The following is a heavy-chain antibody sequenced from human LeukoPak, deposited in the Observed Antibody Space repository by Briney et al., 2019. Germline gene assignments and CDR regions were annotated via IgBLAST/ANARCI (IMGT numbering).Heavy chain of an antibody. Sequence: ASVKVSCKASGYTFTGYYMHWVRQAPGQGLEWMGWINPNRGGTNYAQKFQGRVTMTRDTSISTAYMELSRLRSDDTAVYYCAREESGYSSGPYWFDPWGQGTLVTVSS. V-gene: IGHV1-2*02. J-gene: IGHJ5*02. D-gene: IGHD6-19*01. CDR2: INPNRGGT. CDR1: GYTFTGYY. CDR3: AREESGYSSGPYWFDP.